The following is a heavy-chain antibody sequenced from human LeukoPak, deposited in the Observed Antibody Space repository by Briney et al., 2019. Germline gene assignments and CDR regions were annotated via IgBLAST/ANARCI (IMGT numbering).Heavy chain of an antibody. J-gene: IGHJ5*02. D-gene: IGHD6-13*01. V-gene: IGHV3-9*01. CDR2: ISWNSGSI. Sequence: GXXXRLSCAASGFTFDDYAMHWVRHAPGKGLEWVSGISWNSGSIGYADSVKGRFTISRDNAKNSLYLQMSSLRAEDTALYYCAKSEAAAGTSRWFDPWGQGTLVTVSS. CDR1: GFTFDDYA. CDR3: AKSEAAAGTSRWFDP.